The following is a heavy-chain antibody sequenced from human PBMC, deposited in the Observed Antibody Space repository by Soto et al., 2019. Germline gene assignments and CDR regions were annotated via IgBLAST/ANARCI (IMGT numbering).Heavy chain of an antibody. CDR2: ISYDGSNK. J-gene: IGHJ4*02. Sequence: QVQLVESGGGVVQPGRSLRLSCAASGFTFSSYGMHWVRQAPGKGLEWVAVISYDGSNKYYADSVKGRFTISRDNSKNTLYLQMNSLRAEDTAVYYCAKDRGGGSYGPLDYWGQGTLVTVSS. CDR1: GFTFSSYG. D-gene: IGHD1-26*01. V-gene: IGHV3-30*18. CDR3: AKDRGGGSYGPLDY.